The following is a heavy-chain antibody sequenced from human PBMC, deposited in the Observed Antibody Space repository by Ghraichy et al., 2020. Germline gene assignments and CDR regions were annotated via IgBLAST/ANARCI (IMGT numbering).Heavy chain of an antibody. CDR3: ARDSGDCTGGRCYDVFDI. V-gene: IGHV1-18*04. CDR1: GYTFTSYG. CDR2: ISAYNGNT. J-gene: IGHJ3*02. Sequence: ASVKVSCKASGYTFTSYGISWVRQAPGQGLEWMGWISAYNGNTNYAQKLQGRVTMTTDTSTSTASMELRSLRSDDTAVYYCARDSGDCTGGRCYDVFDIWGQGTMVTVSS. D-gene: IGHD2-15*01.